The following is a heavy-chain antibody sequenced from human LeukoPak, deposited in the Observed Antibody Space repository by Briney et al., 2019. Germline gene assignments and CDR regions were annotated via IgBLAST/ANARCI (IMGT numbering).Heavy chain of an antibody. D-gene: IGHD6-19*01. V-gene: IGHV4-38-2*02. CDR1: GYSISSGYY. Sequence: ASETLSLTCTVSGYSISSGYYWGWIRQPPGKGLEWIGSIYHSGSTYYNPSLKSRVTISVDTSKNQFSLKLSSVTAADTAVYYCARRRSPPVEGAVAGKRGYFDYWGQGTLVTVSS. CDR2: IYHSGST. CDR3: ARRRSPPVEGAVAGKRGYFDY. J-gene: IGHJ4*02.